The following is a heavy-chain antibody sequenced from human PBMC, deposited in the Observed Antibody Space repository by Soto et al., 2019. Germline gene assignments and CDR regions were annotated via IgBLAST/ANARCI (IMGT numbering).Heavy chain of an antibody. CDR1: GDSISSSNW. CDR3: AREVSGIQAFDY. J-gene: IGHJ4*02. V-gene: IGHV4-4*02. D-gene: IGHD1-20*01. CDR2: ISQSGST. Sequence: QVQLQESGPGLVKPSGTLSLTCAVSGDSISSSNWWNWVRQPPGKGLEWIGEISQSGSTNYNPSLKGRVTISVDKSNHYFSLKLDSGTAADTAVYYCAREVSGIQAFDYWGQGTLVTVSS.